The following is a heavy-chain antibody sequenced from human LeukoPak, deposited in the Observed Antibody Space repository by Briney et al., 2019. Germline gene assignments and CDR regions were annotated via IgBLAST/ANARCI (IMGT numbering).Heavy chain of an antibody. V-gene: IGHV4-34*01. CDR1: GGSFNDYD. CDR2: INESGAT. D-gene: IGHD1-1*01. CDR3: ARYVPVKTGPTRASFDY. J-gene: IGHJ4*02. Sequence: SETLSLTCSVYGGSFNDYDWSWVRQAPGRGLQWIGEINESGATSCDPSLKSRVTMSIDTSKSQFSLSLRSVTAADTAVYFCARYVPVKTGPTRASFDYWGQGILVSVSS.